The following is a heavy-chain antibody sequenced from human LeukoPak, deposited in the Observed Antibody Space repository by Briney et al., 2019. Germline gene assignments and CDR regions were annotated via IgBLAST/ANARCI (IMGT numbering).Heavy chain of an antibody. CDR1: GYTFTGYY. CDR3: ARWEELLSYFDY. D-gene: IGHD2-15*01. J-gene: IGHJ4*02. Sequence: ASVKVSFKASGYTFTGYYMHWVRQAPGQGLEWMGWINPNSGGTNYAQKFQGWVTMTRDTSISTAYMELSRLRSDDTAMYYCARWEELLSYFDYWGQGTLVTVSS. CDR2: INPNSGGT. V-gene: IGHV1-2*04.